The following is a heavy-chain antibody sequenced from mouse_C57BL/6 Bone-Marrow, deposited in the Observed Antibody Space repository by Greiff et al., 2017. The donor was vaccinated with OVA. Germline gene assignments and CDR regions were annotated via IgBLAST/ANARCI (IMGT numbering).Heavy chain of an antibody. Sequence: VQLQQPGAELVRPGASVKLSCTASGFNFTDAYMHWVKQRPEQGLEWIGWIDPDNGDTDYASKFQGKAPITADTSSNTAYLQLSRLTSEDTAVYYCTTQADLDDWGQGTTLTVSS. CDR3: TTQADLDD. D-gene: IGHD3-2*02. J-gene: IGHJ2*01. V-gene: IGHV14-4*01. CDR2: IDPDNGDT. CDR1: GFNFTDAY.